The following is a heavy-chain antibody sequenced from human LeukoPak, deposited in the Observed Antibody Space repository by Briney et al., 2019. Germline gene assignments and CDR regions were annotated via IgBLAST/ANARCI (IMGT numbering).Heavy chain of an antibody. CDR2: IYPESGGT. J-gene: IGHJ4*02. Sequence: ASVKVSCKTSGFTFAGQYLHWVRQAPGQGLEWMGWIYPESGGTNYAQKFQGRVTMTRDTSSDTAYLELSRLRSGDTAVYYCSGGGAKYDYWGQGTRVTVSS. D-gene: IGHD2-21*01. CDR3: SGGGAKYDY. V-gene: IGHV1-2*02. CDR1: GFTFAGQY.